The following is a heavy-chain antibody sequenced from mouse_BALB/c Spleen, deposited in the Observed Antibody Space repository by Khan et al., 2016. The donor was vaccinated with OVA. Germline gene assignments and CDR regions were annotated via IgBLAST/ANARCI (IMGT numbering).Heavy chain of an antibody. CDR3: ARPPYYTYTLDH. V-gene: IGHV9-3-1*01. CDR2: INTYTGEP. CDR1: GYTITSYG. J-gene: IGHJ4*01. Sequence: QIQLVQSGPALKKPGETVKISCKASGYTITSYGMNWVKPSPGKALQWMGWINTYTGEPTYADDFKGRFAFSLETSASTAYLQINYLKTEDTATYFCARPPYYTYTLDHWGQGTSVTVSA. D-gene: IGHD2-12*01.